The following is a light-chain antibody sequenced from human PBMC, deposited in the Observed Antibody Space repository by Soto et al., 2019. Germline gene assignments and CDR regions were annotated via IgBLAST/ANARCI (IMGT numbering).Light chain of an antibody. V-gene: IGKV1-5*01. J-gene: IGKJ2*01. CDR1: QSISSW. CDR2: DAS. CDR3: QQLNSNPYT. Sequence: DIQMTQSPSTLSASVRDRVTITCRASQSISSWLAWYQQKPGKAPKLLIYDASSLESGVPSRFSGSGSGTDFTLTISSLQPEDFATYYCQQLNSNPYTFGQGTKVDIK.